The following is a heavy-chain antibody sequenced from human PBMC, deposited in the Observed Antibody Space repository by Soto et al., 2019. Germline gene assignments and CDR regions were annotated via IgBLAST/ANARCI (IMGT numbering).Heavy chain of an antibody. CDR3: ARALSGYDSSGG. CDR1: GFTFSSYS. V-gene: IGHV3-48*02. D-gene: IGHD3-22*01. J-gene: IGHJ4*02. Sequence: EVQLVESGGGLVQPGGSLRLSCAASGFTFSSYSMNWVRQAPGKGLEWVSYISRSSSTIYYADSVKGRFTISRDNAKNSLYLQMNSLRDEDTAVYYSARALSGYDSSGGWGQGTLVTVSS. CDR2: ISRSSSTI.